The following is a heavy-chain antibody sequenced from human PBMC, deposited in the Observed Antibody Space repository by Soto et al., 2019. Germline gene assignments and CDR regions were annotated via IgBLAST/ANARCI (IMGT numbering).Heavy chain of an antibody. D-gene: IGHD6-13*01. J-gene: IGHJ6*02. V-gene: IGHV2-70*04. CDR2: IDWDDDK. Sequence: SGPTLVNPTQTLTLTCTFSGFSLSTSGMRVSWIRQPPGKALEWLARIDWDDDKFYSTSLKTRLTISKDTSKNQVVLTMTNMDPVDTATYYCARCRGISSGMDVGGQGTTVTVSS. CDR1: GFSLSTSGMR. CDR3: ARCRGISSGMDV.